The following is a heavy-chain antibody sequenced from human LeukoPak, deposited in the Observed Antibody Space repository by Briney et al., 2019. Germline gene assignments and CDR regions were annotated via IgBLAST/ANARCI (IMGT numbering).Heavy chain of an antibody. CDR2: ISYSGDTI. V-gene: IGHV3-11*01. Sequence: PGGSLRLSCAASEFTFSDYYMSWIRQAPGKGLEWVSYISYSGDTIYYADSVKGRFTISRDNAKNSLYLQMNSLRDEDTAVYYCARDRAYYYDSSGYYYFDHWGQGTLVTVSS. CDR1: EFTFSDYY. CDR3: ARDRAYYYDSSGYYYFDH. J-gene: IGHJ4*02. D-gene: IGHD3-22*01.